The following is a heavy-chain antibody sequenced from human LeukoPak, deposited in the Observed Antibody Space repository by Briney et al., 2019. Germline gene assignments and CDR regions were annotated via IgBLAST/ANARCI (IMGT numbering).Heavy chain of an antibody. Sequence: KSSETLSLTCTVSGGSISSYHWSWVRQPPGKGLEWIGYILTSGSTNYNPSPKSRLTISVDTSTNQFTLKLSSVTAADTAVYYCARVRVSGSYLYYFDYWGQGTLVTVSS. V-gene: IGHV4-4*09. CDR3: ARVRVSGSYLYYFDY. CDR2: ILTSGST. CDR1: GGSISSYH. D-gene: IGHD1-26*01. J-gene: IGHJ4*02.